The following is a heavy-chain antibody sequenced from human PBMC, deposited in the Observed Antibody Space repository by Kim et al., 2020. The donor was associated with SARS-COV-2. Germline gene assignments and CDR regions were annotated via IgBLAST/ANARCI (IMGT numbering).Heavy chain of an antibody. CDR1: GFTFSSYS. V-gene: IGHV3-21*01. D-gene: IGHD3-3*01. CDR3: ARDAIFGVVIKQYYYYYGMDV. Sequence: GGSLRLSCAASGFTFSSYSMNWVRQAPGKGLEWVSSISSSSSYIYYADSVKGRFTISRDNAKNSLYLQMNSLRAEDTAVYYCARDAIFGVVIKQYYYYYGMDVWGQGTTVTVSS. CDR2: ISSSSSYI. J-gene: IGHJ6*02.